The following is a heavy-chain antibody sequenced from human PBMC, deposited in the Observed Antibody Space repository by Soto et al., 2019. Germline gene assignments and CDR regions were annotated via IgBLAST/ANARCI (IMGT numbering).Heavy chain of an antibody. J-gene: IGHJ4*02. CDR1: GFTFTRYS. V-gene: IGHV3-21*06. CDR2: ISSTTNYI. CDR3: ARESEDLTSNFDY. Sequence: GGSLRLSCAGSGFTFTRYSMDWVRQAPGKGLEWVSSISSTTNYIYYGDSMKGRFTISRDNAKNSLYLEMNSLRAEDTAVYYCARESEDLTSNFDYWGQGTLVTVSS.